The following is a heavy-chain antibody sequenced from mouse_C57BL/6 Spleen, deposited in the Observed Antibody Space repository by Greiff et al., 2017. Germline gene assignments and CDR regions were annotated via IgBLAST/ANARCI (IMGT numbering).Heavy chain of an antibody. CDR1: GYTFTDYE. CDR2: IDPETGGT. V-gene: IGHV1-15*01. Sequence: QVQLQQSGAELVRPGASVTLSCKASGYTFTDYEMHWVKQTPVHGLEWIGAIDPETGGTAYNQKFKGKAILTADKSSSTAYMELRSLTSEDSAVYYCTQTAQATMAYWGQGTLVTVSA. CDR3: TQTAQATMAY. D-gene: IGHD3-2*02. J-gene: IGHJ3*01.